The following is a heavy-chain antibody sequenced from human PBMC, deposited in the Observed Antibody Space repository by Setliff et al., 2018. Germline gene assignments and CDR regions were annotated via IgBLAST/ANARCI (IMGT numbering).Heavy chain of an antibody. CDR3: VRSGKFGMRFWFDQ. V-gene: IGHV1-2*02. Sequence: ASVKVSCKASGNRFTDYNLHWVRQAPGQGLEWMGWINPDSGDTHSAQKFQGRVTMTRDTSINTAYMELSSLTSDDTAFYYCVRSGKFGMRFWFDQWGQGTLVTVSS. J-gene: IGHJ5*02. CDR2: INPDSGDT. CDR1: GNRFTDYN. D-gene: IGHD1-26*01.